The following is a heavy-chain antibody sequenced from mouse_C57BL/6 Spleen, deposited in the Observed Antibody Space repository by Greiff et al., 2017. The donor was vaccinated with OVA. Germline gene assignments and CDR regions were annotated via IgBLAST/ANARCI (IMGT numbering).Heavy chain of an antibody. J-gene: IGHJ1*03. CDR2: ISSGSSTI. CDR1: GFTFSDYG. Sequence: EVQGVESGGGLVKPGGSLKLSCAASGFTFSDYGMHWVRQAPEKGLEWVAYISSGSSTIYYADTVKGRFTISRDNAKNTLFLQMTSLRSEETAMYYCARDYGNYVWYFDVWGTGTTVTVSS. V-gene: IGHV5-17*01. D-gene: IGHD2-1*01. CDR3: ARDYGNYVWYFDV.